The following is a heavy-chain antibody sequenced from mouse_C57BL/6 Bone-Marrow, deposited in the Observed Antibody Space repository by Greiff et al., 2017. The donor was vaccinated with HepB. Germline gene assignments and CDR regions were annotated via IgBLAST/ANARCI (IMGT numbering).Heavy chain of an antibody. J-gene: IGHJ1*03. D-gene: IGHD2-3*01. CDR2: IDPNSGGT. CDR3: ARWRDGYFVYWYFDV. V-gene: IGHV1-72*01. Sequence: QVQLQQSGAELVKPGASVKLSCKASGYTFTSYWMHWVKQRPGRGLEWIGRIDPNSGGTKYNEKFKSKATLTVDKPSSTAYRQLSSLTSEDSAVYYCARWRDGYFVYWYFDVWGTGTTVTVSS. CDR1: GYTFTSYW.